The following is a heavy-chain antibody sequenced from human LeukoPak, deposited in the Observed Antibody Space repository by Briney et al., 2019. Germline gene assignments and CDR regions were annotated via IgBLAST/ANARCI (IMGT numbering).Heavy chain of an antibody. Sequence: GGSLRLSCAASGFSFSSYGMYWVRQAPGKGLEWVAVISYDGSNKFYADSVKGRFTISRDNSKNTLYLQMNSLRAEDTAVYYCAKLGYSSGWYDFQIDAFDFWGQGTMVTVSS. V-gene: IGHV3-30*18. CDR3: AKLGYSSGWYDFQIDAFDF. CDR1: GFSFSSYG. D-gene: IGHD6-19*01. CDR2: ISYDGSNK. J-gene: IGHJ3*01.